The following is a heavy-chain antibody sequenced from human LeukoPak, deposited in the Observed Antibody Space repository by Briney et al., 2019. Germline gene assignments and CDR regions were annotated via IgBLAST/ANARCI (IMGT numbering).Heavy chain of an antibody. CDR3: AKDADAITGTGRYNWFDP. CDR1: GFTFSDYA. J-gene: IGHJ5*02. V-gene: IGHV3-23*01. CDR2: ISGSGGST. D-gene: IGHD1-20*01. Sequence: GGSLRLSCAASGFTFSDYAMSWVRQAPGKGLEWVSAISGSGGSTYYADSVKGRFTISRDNSKNTLYLQMNSLRAEDTAVYYCAKDADAITGTGRYNWFDPWGQGTLVTVSS.